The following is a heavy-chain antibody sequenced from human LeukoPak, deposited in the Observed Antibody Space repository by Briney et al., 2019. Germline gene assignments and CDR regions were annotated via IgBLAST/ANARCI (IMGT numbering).Heavy chain of an antibody. J-gene: IGHJ4*02. CDR1: GFTFATYA. D-gene: IGHD3-10*01. V-gene: IGHV3-23*01. Sequence: GGSLRLSCAASGFTFATYATSWVRQAPGKGLEWVSSISGSGGLTYYADSVKGRFTISRDNSKNTLYLQMNSLRAEDTAAYYCAKSPTSSGSYYSPLYFDYWGQGTLVTVSS. CDR2: ISGSGGLT. CDR3: AKSPTSSGSYYSPLYFDY.